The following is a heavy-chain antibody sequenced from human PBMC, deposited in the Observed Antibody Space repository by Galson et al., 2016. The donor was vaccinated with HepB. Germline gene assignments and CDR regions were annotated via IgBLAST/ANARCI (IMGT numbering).Heavy chain of an antibody. CDR2: IIPQFGTA. V-gene: IGHV1-69*06. CDR3: ARGQVYDILTGYLGGGDLIYDSGMDV. Sequence: SVKVSCKASGGTFSRYGITWVRQAPGQGLEWMGAIIPQFGTANHAQKFQDRVTFTADKSASTAYMDLSSLRSEDTAVYYCARGQVYDILTGYLGGGDLIYDSGMDVWGQGTPVTVSS. D-gene: IGHD3-9*01. CDR1: GGTFSRYG. J-gene: IGHJ6*02.